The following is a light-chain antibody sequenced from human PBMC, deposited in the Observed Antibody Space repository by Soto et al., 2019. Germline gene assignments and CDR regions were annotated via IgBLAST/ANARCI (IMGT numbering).Light chain of an antibody. J-gene: IGLJ2*01. CDR1: SSDVGGYKY. CDR3: SSYTSSSTLGV. CDR2: EVS. V-gene: IGLV2-14*01. Sequence: QSALTQPASVSGSPGQSITISCTGTSSDVGGYKYVSWYQQHPGKAPKRLIYEVSNRPSGVSNRFSGSKSGNTASLTISGLQAEDEADYYCSSYTSSSTLGVFGGGTQLTVL.